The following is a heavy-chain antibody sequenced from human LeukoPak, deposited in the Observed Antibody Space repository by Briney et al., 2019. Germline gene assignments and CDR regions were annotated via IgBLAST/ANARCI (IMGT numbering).Heavy chain of an antibody. CDR3: AKDQPYGPGWYGGSFY. CDR1: GFTITSQA. J-gene: IGHJ4*02. Sequence: GGSLRLSCAASGFTITSQAMSWFRQPPGKGLEWVSSISRDGGPYYANSVKGRFTISRDNSENTLSLRMNSLRADDTAVYFCAKDQPYGPGWYGGSFYWGRGTLVTVSS. V-gene: IGHV3-23*01. D-gene: IGHD3-10*01. CDR2: ISRDGGP.